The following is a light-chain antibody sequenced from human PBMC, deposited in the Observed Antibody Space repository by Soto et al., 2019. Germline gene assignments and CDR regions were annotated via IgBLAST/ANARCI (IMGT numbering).Light chain of an antibody. Sequence: DVVMTQSPLSLPVTLGQPASISCKSSYSLVYSDGNTYLNWFHQMPGQSPRRLIYQVSNRHSGVPGRFRGSGSATDFALKVSRVEAEDVGVYYCLQGTHWPTTFGHGTRLEI. V-gene: IGKV2-30*01. CDR1: YSLVYSDGNTY. CDR2: QVS. J-gene: IGKJ5*01. CDR3: LQGTHWPTT.